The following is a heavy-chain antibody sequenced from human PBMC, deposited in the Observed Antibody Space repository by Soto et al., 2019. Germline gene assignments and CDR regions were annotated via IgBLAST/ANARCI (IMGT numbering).Heavy chain of an antibody. CDR1: GFTFSNAW. CDR3: RGVGDIVVVPAAVSADYYYYYYMDV. V-gene: IGHV3-15*01. CDR2: IKSKTDGGTT. D-gene: IGHD2-2*01. J-gene: IGHJ6*03. Sequence: GGSLRLSCAASGFTFSNAWMSWVRQAPGKGLEWVGRIKSKTDGGTTDYAAPVKGRFTISRDDSKNTLYLQMNSLKTEDTAVYYCRGVGDIVVVPAAVSADYYYYYYMDVWGKGTTVTVSS.